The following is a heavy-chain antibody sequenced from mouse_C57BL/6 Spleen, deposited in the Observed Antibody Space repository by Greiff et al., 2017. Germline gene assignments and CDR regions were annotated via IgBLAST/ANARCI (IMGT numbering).Heavy chain of an antibody. CDR3: ARASGSSPYYPKDY. J-gene: IGHJ4*01. V-gene: IGHV1-53*01. CDR2: INPSNGGT. D-gene: IGHD1-1*01. Sequence: QVQLKQTGTELVKPGASVKLSCKASGYTFTSYWMPWVKQRPGPGLEWVGNINPSNGGTNYNEKFKSRATLTVDKSSSTACMQLSSLTAEDSAVYCCARASGSSPYYPKDYWGQGTSGTVSS. CDR1: GYTFTSYW.